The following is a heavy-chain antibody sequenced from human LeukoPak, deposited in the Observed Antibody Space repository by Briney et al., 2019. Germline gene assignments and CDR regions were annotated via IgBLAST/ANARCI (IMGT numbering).Heavy chain of an antibody. CDR3: TRSDYGDY. CDR2: ISNDGSRT. J-gene: IGHJ4*02. CDR1: GITISRSW. Sequence: QPGGSLRLSCAASGITISRSWMHWVRQAPGKGLVWVSRISNDGSRTSYADSVKGRFTISRDNAKNTLYLQMNSLRAEDTAMYYCTRSDYGDYWGQGTLVTVSS. V-gene: IGHV3-74*01.